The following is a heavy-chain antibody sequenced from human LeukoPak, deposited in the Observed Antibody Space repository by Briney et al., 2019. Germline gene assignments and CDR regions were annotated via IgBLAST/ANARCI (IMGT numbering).Heavy chain of an antibody. CDR2: ITGSGDST. CDR3: AKEVYYYGSGSPFDY. Sequence: GGSLRLSCAASGFTFSSYAMSWVRRAPGQGLEWVSAITGSGDSTYYADSVKGRITISRDNSKNTLYLQVNSLRGEDTAVYYCAKEVYYYGSGSPFDYWGQGTLVTVSS. J-gene: IGHJ4*02. D-gene: IGHD3-10*01. CDR1: GFTFSSYA. V-gene: IGHV3-23*01.